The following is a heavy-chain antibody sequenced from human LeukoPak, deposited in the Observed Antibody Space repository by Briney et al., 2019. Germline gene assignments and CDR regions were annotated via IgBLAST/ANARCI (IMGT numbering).Heavy chain of an antibody. J-gene: IGHJ4*02. Sequence: PSETLSLTCIVSGGSISSSNHNWAWIRQPPGKELEWIGSIYYSGSTYYNPSLKSRVTISVDTSKNQFSLKLSSVTAADTAVYYCARPSGGGGYSSYFDYWGQGTLVTVSS. D-gene: IGHD3-16*01. CDR2: IYYSGST. V-gene: IGHV4-39*01. CDR1: GGSISSSNHN. CDR3: ARPSGGGGYSSYFDY.